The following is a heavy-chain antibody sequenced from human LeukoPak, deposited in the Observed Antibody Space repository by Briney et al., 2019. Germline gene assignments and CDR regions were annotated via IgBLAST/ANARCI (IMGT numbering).Heavy chain of an antibody. CDR3: ARDQNIVGATVGFGD. V-gene: IGHV1-69*13. CDR1: GCTFSSYA. CDR2: IIPIFGTA. Sequence: ASVTVSCKASGCTFSSYAFCWVRQAPGQRLEWMGGIIPIFGTANYAQKFQGRVTITADESTSTPYMELSSLRSEETAVYYCARDQNIVGATVGFGDWGQGTLVTVSS. J-gene: IGHJ4*02. D-gene: IGHD1-26*01.